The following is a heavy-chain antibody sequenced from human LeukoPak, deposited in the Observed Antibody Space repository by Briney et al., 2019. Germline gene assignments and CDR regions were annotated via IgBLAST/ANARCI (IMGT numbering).Heavy chain of an antibody. V-gene: IGHV4-34*01. J-gene: IGHJ6*03. CDR2: INHSGST. Sequence: SETLSLTCAVYGGSFSGYYWSWIRQPPGKGLEGLREINHSGSTNYNPSLKRRLTISVDTYKDQVSLKLSSVTAADTGVYYCRGSRHYVYYYYYYMDVWGKGTTVTVSS. CDR1: GGSFSGYY. CDR3: RGSRHYVYYYYYYMDV. D-gene: IGHD3-16*01.